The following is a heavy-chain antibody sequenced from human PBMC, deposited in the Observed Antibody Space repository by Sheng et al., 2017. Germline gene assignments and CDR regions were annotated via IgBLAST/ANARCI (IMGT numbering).Heavy chain of an antibody. CDR2: ISDDGIYK. CDR1: GFTFNDYA. J-gene: IGHJ4*02. CDR3: ATPGIVATGTFDY. D-gene: IGHD6-25*01. V-gene: IGHV3-30*04. Sequence: QVQLVESGGGVVQPGRSLRLACAASGFTFNDYALHWVRQAPGKGLQWVAVISDDGIYKFYAESVKGRFTISRDNSKNTVYLQMNSLRIDDTAVYYCATPGIVATGTFDYWCQGTLVTVSS.